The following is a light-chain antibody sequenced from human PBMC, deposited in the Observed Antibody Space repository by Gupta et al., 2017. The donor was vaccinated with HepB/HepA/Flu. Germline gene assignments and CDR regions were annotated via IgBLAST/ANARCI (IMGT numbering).Light chain of an antibody. Sequence: QAVVTQEPSLTVSPGGTVTLTCGSSTGAVTSHHSPYWFQQKPGQAPRTRIYDTRNRHSLTPARFSGALLGGKGALALSGAQPEDEADYYCLLSSRGAWVFGGGTKVTVL. J-gene: IGLJ3*02. CDR3: LLSSRGAWV. CDR1: TGAVTSHHS. CDR2: DTR. V-gene: IGLV7-46*01.